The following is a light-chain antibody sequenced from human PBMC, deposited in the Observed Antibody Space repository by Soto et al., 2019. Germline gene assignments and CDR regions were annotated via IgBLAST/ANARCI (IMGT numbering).Light chain of an antibody. CDR3: QQYGRT. V-gene: IGKV3-20*01. CDR1: QSVSSSY. CDR2: GAS. J-gene: IGKJ1*01. Sequence: EIVLTQSPGTLSFSPGEGATLSCRASQSVSSSYLAWYQQKPGQAPRLLIYGASSRATGIPDRFSGSGSGTDFTLTISRLEPEDFAVYYCQQYGRTFGQGTKVDIK.